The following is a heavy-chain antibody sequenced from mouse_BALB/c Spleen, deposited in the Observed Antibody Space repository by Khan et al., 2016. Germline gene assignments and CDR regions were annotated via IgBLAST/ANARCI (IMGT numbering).Heavy chain of an antibody. Sequence: VQLKESGPSLVKPSQTLSLTCSVTGDSITSGYWNWIRKFPGHKLEYMGYISYSGSTYYNPSLISRISITLETSKNQYYLQLNCVTTEDTATYYCARCYYGSMDYWGQETSVTVSS. D-gene: IGHD1-1*01. CDR1: GDSITSGY. J-gene: IGHJ4*01. CDR2: ISYSGST. CDR3: ARCYYGSMDY. V-gene: IGHV3-8*02.